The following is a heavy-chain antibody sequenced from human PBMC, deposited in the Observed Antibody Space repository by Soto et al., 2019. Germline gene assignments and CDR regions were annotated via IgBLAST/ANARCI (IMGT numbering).Heavy chain of an antibody. CDR2: MNPNSGNT. Sequence: ASVKVSCKASGYTFTSYDINWVRQATGQGLEWMGWMNPNSGNTGYAQKFQGRVTMTRNTSISTAYMELSSLRSEDTAVYYCARGSSDEYYGSGSYYNGYYYYMDVWGKGTTVTVSS. D-gene: IGHD3-10*01. V-gene: IGHV1-8*01. CDR1: GYTFTSYD. CDR3: ARGSSDEYYGSGSYYNGYYYYMDV. J-gene: IGHJ6*03.